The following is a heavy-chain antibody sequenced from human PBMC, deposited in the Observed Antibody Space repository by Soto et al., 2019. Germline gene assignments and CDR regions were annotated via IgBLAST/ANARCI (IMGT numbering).Heavy chain of an antibody. V-gene: IGHV4-59*12. CDR3: ARRLSAAGTRHYYYYMDV. CDR1: GGSISSYY. Sequence: QVQLQESGPGLVKPSETLSLTCTVSGGSISSYYWSWIRQPPGKGLEWIGYIYYSGSTNYNPSLKSRVTISVDTSKNHFSLTLSSVTDADTAVYYCARRLSAAGTRHYYYYMDVWGKGTTVTVSS. CDR2: IYYSGST. J-gene: IGHJ6*03. D-gene: IGHD6-13*01.